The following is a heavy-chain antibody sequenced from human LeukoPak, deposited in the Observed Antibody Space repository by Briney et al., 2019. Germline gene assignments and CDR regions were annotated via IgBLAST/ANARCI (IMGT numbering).Heavy chain of an antibody. D-gene: IGHD5-24*01. CDR3: ARGGEMATIDYFDY. V-gene: IGHV4-59*01. Sequence: PSETLSLTCTVSGGSISGYYWSWIRQPPGKGLEWIGFIYYSGSTNYNPSLKSRVTISVDTSKNQFSLKLSSVTAADTAVYYCARGGEMATIDYFDYWGQGTLVTVSS. CDR1: GGSISGYY. CDR2: IYYSGST. J-gene: IGHJ4*02.